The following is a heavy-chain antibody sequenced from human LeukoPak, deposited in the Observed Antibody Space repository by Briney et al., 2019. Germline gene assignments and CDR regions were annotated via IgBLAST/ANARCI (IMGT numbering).Heavy chain of an antibody. CDR2: INGDGSAN. V-gene: IGHV3-7*01. J-gene: IGHJ4*02. CDR3: AKGFYNDAIFDY. Sequence: GESLRLSCAGSGFSFSSSWMYWVRQAPGKGLEWVANINGDGSANHYVDSVRGRFTISRDNAKNSLYLQMNSLRAEDTAVFYCAKGFYNDAIFDYWGQGTLVTVSS. D-gene: IGHD1-1*01. CDR1: GFSFSSSW.